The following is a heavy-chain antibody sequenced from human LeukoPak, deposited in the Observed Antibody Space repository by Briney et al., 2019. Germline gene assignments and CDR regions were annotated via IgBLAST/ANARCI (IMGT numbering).Heavy chain of an antibody. D-gene: IGHD1-14*01. CDR3: AKGTGRSTLNWFDP. J-gene: IGHJ5*02. Sequence: GGSLRLSCAASGFTFYDYTMHWVRQAPGKGLEWVSLIRWDGGSTYYADSVKGRFTISRDNSKNSLYLQMNSLRTEDTALYYCAKGTGRSTLNWFDPWGQGTLVTVSS. CDR2: IRWDGGST. CDR1: GFTFYDYT. V-gene: IGHV3-43*01.